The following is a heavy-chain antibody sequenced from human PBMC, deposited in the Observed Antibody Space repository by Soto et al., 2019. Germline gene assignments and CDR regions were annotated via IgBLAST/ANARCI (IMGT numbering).Heavy chain of an antibody. J-gene: IGHJ6*03. D-gene: IGHD4-17*01. CDR1: GFTFSGSA. V-gene: IGHV3-73*01. CDR3: TSPNGDPPPSRGGGYYYYMDV. CDR2: IRSKANSYAT. Sequence: EVQLVESGGGLVQPGGSLKLSCAASGFTFSGSAMHWVRQASGKGLEWVGRIRSKANSYATAYAASVKGRFTISRDDSKNTAYLQMNSLKTEDTAVYYCTSPNGDPPPSRGGGYYYYMDVWGKGTTVTVSS.